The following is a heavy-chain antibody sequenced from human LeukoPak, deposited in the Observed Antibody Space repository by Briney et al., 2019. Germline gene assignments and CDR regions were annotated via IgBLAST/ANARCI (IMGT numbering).Heavy chain of an antibody. CDR3: ARTSTGNAIDM. Sequence: GGSLRLSCVASGFTFSGYGMHWVRQAPGKGLEWVAVIWYDGSKTYYADSVKGRFTISRDNSKDTLYLQMSSLRVEDTAVYYCARTSTGNAIDMWGQGTMVTVSS. CDR1: GFTFSGYG. D-gene: IGHD1-1*01. CDR2: IWYDGSKT. V-gene: IGHV3-33*01. J-gene: IGHJ3*02.